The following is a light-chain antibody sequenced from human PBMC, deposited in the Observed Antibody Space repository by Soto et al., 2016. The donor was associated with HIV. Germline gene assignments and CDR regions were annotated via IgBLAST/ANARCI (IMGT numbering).Light chain of an antibody. CDR3: QVWDSSSDHPRV. CDR2: GDT. CDR1: NIGSKS. V-gene: IGLV3-21*03. Sequence: SYVLTQPPSLSVAPGKTAKITCGGNNIGSKSVHWYQQKPGQAPVLVVYGDTDRPSGIPERFSGSNSGNTATLTISRVEAGDEADYYCQVWDSSSDHPRVFGTGTKVTVL. J-gene: IGLJ1*01.